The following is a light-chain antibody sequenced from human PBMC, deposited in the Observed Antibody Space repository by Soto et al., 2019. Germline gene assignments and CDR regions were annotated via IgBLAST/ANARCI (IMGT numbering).Light chain of an antibody. J-gene: IGKJ2*01. CDR3: QQYNSYPPYT. V-gene: IGKV1-5*03. Sequence: DIQMTQSPSTLSASVGDRVTITCRASQSISSWLAWYQQKAGKAPKLLIYKASSLESGVPARFSGSGSGTEFTLTISSLQPDDVATYYCQQYNSYPPYTFGQGTKLEIK. CDR1: QSISSW. CDR2: KAS.